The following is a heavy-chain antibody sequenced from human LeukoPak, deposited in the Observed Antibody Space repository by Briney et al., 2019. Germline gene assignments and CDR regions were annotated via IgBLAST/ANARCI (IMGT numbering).Heavy chain of an antibody. J-gene: IGHJ6*03. D-gene: IGHD3-3*01. CDR1: GFTVSSNY. CDR2: IFSGGGT. Sequence: QPGGSLRLSCAASGFTVSSNYMNWVMSWVRQAPGKGLEWVSVIFSGGGTNYADSVKGRFTISRDTSKNTLYLQMNSLRAEDTAVYYCAKDLRRAISGVVIPVYYYYMDVWGKGTTVTVSS. CDR3: AKDLRRAISGVVIPVYYYYMDV. V-gene: IGHV3-53*01.